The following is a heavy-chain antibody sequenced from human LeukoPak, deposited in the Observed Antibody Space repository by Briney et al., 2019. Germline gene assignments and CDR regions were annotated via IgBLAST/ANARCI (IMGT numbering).Heavy chain of an antibody. CDR1: GGTFSSYA. V-gene: IGHV1-69*05. Sequence: SAKVSCKASGGTFSSYAISWVRQAPGQGLEWMGGIIPIFGTANYAQKFQGRVTITTDESTSTAYMELSSLRSEDTAVHYCARDSKMATITDYYYYMDVWGKGTTVTVSS. J-gene: IGHJ6*03. CDR3: ARDSKMATITDYYYYMDV. D-gene: IGHD5-24*01. CDR2: IIPIFGTA.